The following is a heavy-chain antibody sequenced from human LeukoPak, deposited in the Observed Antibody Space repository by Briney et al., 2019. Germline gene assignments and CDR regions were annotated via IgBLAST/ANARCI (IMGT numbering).Heavy chain of an antibody. CDR1: GYIFTNYG. V-gene: IGHV1-18*01. J-gene: IGHJ4*02. CDR2: ISGYNGKT. Sequence: ASVKVSCKASGYIFTNYGISWVRQAPGQGLEWMGWISGYNGKTNYAQKFQGRITMTTDTSTSTAYMELRSQRADDTAVYYCARYEISLVRGVMVWGQGTLVTVSS. CDR3: ARYEISLVRGVMV. D-gene: IGHD3-10*01.